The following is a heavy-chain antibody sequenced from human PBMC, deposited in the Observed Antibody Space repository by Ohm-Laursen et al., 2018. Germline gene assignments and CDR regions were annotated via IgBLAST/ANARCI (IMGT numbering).Heavy chain of an antibody. J-gene: IGHJ4*02. V-gene: IGHV3-23*01. Sequence: SLRLSCAASGFTFSSYAMSWVRQAPGKGLEWVSAISGSGGSTYYADSVKGRFTISRDNAKNSLYLQMDSLRVEDTAVYFCARESIAPFFWGQGTLVTVSS. CDR3: ARESIAPFF. D-gene: IGHD2/OR15-2a*01. CDR2: ISGSGGST. CDR1: GFTFSSYA.